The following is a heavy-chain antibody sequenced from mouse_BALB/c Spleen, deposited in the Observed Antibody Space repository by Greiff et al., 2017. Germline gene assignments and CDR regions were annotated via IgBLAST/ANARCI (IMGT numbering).Heavy chain of an antibody. CDR2: IYPGNGDT. D-gene: IGHD2-1*01. J-gene: IGHJ4*01. CDR1: GYTFTSYN. Sequence: QVQLQQPGAELVKPGASVKMSCKASGYTFTSYNMHWVKQTPGQGLEWIGAIYPGNGDTSYNQKFKGKATLTADKSSSTAYMQLSSLTSEDSAVYYCASGGNYDAMDYWGQGTSVTVSS. CDR3: ASGGNYDAMDY. V-gene: IGHV1-12*01.